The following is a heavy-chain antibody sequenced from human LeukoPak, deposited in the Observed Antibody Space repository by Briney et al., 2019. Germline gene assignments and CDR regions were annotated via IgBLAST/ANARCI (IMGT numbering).Heavy chain of an antibody. CDR1: GGSISSSSYY. CDR2: IYHSGST. Sequence: SETLSLTCTVSGGSISSSSYYWGWIRQPPGKGLEWLGRIYHSGSTYYNPSLKSRVTITVDTSKNQFSLKLSSVTAADTAVYYCASSAYESSGYGGYYMDVWGKGTTVTVSS. J-gene: IGHJ6*03. D-gene: IGHD3-22*01. CDR3: ASSAYESSGYGGYYMDV. V-gene: IGHV4-39*07.